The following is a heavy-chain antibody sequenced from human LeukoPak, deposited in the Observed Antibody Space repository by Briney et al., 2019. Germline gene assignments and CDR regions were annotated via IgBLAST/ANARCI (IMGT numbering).Heavy chain of an antibody. CDR2: MNPNSGNT. CDR1: GYTFTSYD. D-gene: IGHD2-15*01. Sequence: GASVKVSCKASGYTFTSYDINWVRQATGQGLEWMGWMNPNSGNTGYAQKFQGRVTMTRNTSISTAYMEQSSLRSEDTAVYYCARAVKYCSGGSCYFYFDYWGQGTLVTVSS. V-gene: IGHV1-8*01. J-gene: IGHJ4*02. CDR3: ARAVKYCSGGSCYFYFDY.